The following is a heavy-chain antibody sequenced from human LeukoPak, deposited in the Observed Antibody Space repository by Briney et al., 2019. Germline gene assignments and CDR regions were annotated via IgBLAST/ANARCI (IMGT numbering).Heavy chain of an antibody. CDR3: ARRGEF. J-gene: IGHJ4*02. V-gene: IGHV4-4*07. Sequence: SETLSLTCAVSGSSISSYYWNWIRPAGKGLEWIGRIYTSGSTNYNPSLKSRVTISIDTSKNQFSLKLNSVTAADTAVYYCARRGEFWGQGILVTVSS. D-gene: IGHD3-16*01. CDR2: IYTSGST. CDR1: GSSISSYY.